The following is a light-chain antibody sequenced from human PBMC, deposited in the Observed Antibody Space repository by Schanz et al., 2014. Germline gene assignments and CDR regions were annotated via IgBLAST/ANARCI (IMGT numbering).Light chain of an antibody. Sequence: EIVMTQSPATLSVSPGERATLSCRASQSVGNTLAWYQQKPGQAPRLLIYGASTRATDVLARFSGSGSGTEFTLTISSLQSEDFAVYYCQQFGGSPLTFGAGTKVDIK. CDR3: QQFGGSPLT. CDR1: QSVGNT. CDR2: GAS. V-gene: IGKV3-15*01. J-gene: IGKJ4*01.